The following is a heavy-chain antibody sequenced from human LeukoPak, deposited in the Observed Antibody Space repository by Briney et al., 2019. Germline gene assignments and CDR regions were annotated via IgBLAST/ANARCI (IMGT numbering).Heavy chain of an antibody. Sequence: KTSETLSLTCAVYGGSFSGYYWSWIRQPPGKGLEWIGEINHSGSTNYNPSLKSRVTISVDTSKNQFSLKLSSVTAADTAVYYCAREGSLGYYFDYWGQGTLVTVSS. J-gene: IGHJ4*02. CDR2: INHSGST. CDR1: GGSFSGYY. CDR3: AREGSLGYYFDY. V-gene: IGHV4-34*01. D-gene: IGHD3-16*01.